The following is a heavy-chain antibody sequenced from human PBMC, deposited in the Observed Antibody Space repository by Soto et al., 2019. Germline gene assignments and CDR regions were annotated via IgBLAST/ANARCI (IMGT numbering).Heavy chain of an antibody. CDR3: ARDPPPPDY. CDR2: VSAYNGNT. V-gene: IGHV1-18*01. Sequence: GASVKVSCKASGYTFASYAISWMRQAPGQGLEWMGWVSAYNGNTNYAQKLQGRVTMTTDTSTSTAYMELRSLRSDDTAVYYCARDPPPPDYWGQGTLVTVSS. J-gene: IGHJ4*02. CDR1: GYTFASYA.